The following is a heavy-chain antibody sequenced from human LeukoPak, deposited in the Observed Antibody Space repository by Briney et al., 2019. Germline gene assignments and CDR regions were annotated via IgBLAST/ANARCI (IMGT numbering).Heavy chain of an antibody. V-gene: IGHV1-18*01. CDR3: ARDIVVVPAAILSGYYYYYMDV. D-gene: IGHD2-2*01. CDR2: ISAYNGNT. J-gene: IGHJ6*03. Sequence: EASVKVSCKASGYTFTSYGISWVRQAPGQGLEWMGWISAYNGNTNYAQKLQGRVTMTTDTSTSTAYMELRSLRSDDTAVYYCARDIVVVPAAILSGYYYYYMDVWGKGTTVTVSS. CDR1: GYTFTSYG.